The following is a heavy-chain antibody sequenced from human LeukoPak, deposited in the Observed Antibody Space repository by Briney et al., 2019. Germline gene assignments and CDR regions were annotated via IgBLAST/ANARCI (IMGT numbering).Heavy chain of an antibody. CDR2: ITPNSGGT. J-gene: IGHJ6*02. Sequence: VKVSCKASGYPFTGYYMHWVRQAPGPGLEWMGWITPNSGGTNYAQKFQGRVTMTRDTSISTAYMELSRLRSDDTAVYYCARGGGTIFGVVIIRGYYYGMDVWGQGTTVTVSS. CDR3: ARGGGTIFGVVIIRGYYYGMDV. V-gene: IGHV1-2*02. D-gene: IGHD3-3*01. CDR1: GYPFTGYY.